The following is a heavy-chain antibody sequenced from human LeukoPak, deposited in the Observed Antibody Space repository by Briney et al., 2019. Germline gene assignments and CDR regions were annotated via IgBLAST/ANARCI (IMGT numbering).Heavy chain of an antibody. CDR1: GYSISSGYY. Sequence: SETLSLTCTVSGYSISSGYYWGWIRQPPGMGLEWSGSIYHSGSTYYNPSLKSRVTISVDRSKNQFSLKLSSVTAADTAVYYCARREQLGFYYYMDVWGKGTTVTVSS. CDR3: ARREQLGFYYYMDV. J-gene: IGHJ6*03. D-gene: IGHD6-13*01. V-gene: IGHV4-38-2*02. CDR2: IYHSGST.